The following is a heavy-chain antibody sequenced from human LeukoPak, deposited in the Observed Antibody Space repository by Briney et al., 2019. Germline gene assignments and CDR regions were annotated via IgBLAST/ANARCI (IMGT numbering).Heavy chain of an antibody. CDR1: GGSINPYF. J-gene: IGHJ4*02. Sequence: SETLSLTCAVSGGSINPYFWTWIRQPPGKGLEWIAYIYYSGSTNYNPSLKSRVTISLNTSENQFSLKLSSVTAADTAMYYCARLRDGTTGFDYWGQGTLVTVSS. CDR2: IYYSGST. CDR3: ARLRDGTTGFDY. V-gene: IGHV4-59*08. D-gene: IGHD2-8*02.